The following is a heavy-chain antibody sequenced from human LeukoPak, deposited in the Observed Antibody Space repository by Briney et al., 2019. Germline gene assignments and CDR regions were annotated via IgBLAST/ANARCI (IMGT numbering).Heavy chain of an antibody. CDR2: INQGGSEK. CDR3: ARVYWVGGYDFWSGSPYYFDY. D-gene: IGHD3-3*01. V-gene: IGHV3-7*01. CDR1: GFIFSTYW. Sequence: GGSLRLSCAASGFIFSTYWMTWVRQAPGKGLEWVANINQGGSEKYYVDSVKGRFTISRDNAKNSLYLQMNSLRAEDTAVYYCARVYWVGGYDFWSGSPYYFDYWGQGTLVTVSS. J-gene: IGHJ4*02.